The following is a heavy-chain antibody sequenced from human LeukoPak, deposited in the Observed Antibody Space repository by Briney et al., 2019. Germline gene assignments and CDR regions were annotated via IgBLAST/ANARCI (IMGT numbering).Heavy chain of an antibody. CDR1: GLSFSNAW. CDR3: TTFES. V-gene: IGHV3-15*01. Sequence: GGSLTLSCAASGLSFSNAWMSWVRQAPGKGLEWVGRTKSKTDGATTDYAAPVKGRFTISTDDSQNTLYLQMNSVKTEDTAVYYCTTFESWGQGTLVTVSS. CDR2: TKSKTDGATT. J-gene: IGHJ4*02.